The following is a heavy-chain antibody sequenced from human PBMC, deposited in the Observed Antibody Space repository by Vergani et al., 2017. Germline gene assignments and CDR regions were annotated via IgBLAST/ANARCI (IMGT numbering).Heavy chain of an antibody. CDR3: ARESGWYDTPAC. CDR2: INHRGST. D-gene: IGHD6-19*01. V-gene: IGHV4-34*09. Sequence: QVQLQESGPGLVKPSETLSLTCAVYGGSFSGYYWSWIRQPPGKGLEWIGEINHRGSTNYNPSLKSRVTISVDTSKSQFSLKLSSVTAADTAFYYCARESGWYDTPACWGQGTLVTVSS. J-gene: IGHJ4*02. CDR1: GGSFSGYY.